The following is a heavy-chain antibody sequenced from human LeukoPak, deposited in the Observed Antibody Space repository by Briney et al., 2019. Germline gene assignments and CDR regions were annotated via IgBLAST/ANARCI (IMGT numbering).Heavy chain of an antibody. CDR1: GGSISSSSYY. CDR2: IYYSGST. V-gene: IGHV4-39*07. Sequence: SETLSLTCTVSGGSISSSSYYWGWIRQPPGKGLEWIGSIYYSGSTYYNPSLKSRVTISVDTSKNQFSLKLSSVTAADTAVYYCATNLQQLVSQFDYWGQGTLVTVSS. D-gene: IGHD6-13*01. J-gene: IGHJ4*02. CDR3: ATNLQQLVSQFDY.